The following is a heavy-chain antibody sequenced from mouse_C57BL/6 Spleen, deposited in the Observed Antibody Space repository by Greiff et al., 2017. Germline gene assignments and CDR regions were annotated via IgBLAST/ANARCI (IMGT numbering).Heavy chain of an antibody. CDR2: IDPETGGT. Sequence: VKLQESGAELVRPGASVTLSCKASGYTFTDYEMHWVKQTPVHGLEWIGAIDPETGGTAYNQKFKGKAILTADKSSRTAYMELRSLTSEDSAVYYCTRGWDKAMDYWGQGTSVTVSS. D-gene: IGHD4-1*01. CDR1: GYTFTDYE. J-gene: IGHJ4*01. CDR3: TRGWDKAMDY. V-gene: IGHV1-15*01.